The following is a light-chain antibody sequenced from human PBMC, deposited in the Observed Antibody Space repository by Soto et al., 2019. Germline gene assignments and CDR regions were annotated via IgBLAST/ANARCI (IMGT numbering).Light chain of an antibody. V-gene: IGKV1-5*03. Sequence: DIQMTQSPSTLSASVGDRVTITCRASQTISDWLAWYQQRPGKAPKLIIYKASTLESGVPSRFSGSGSGTEFTLTISSLQPDDFAIYSCQQYNTSPWTFGQGTKVDIK. CDR3: QQYNTSPWT. CDR1: QTISDW. CDR2: KAS. J-gene: IGKJ2*02.